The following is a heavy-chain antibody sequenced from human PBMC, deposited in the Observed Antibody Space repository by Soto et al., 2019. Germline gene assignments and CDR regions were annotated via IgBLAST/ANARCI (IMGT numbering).Heavy chain of an antibody. Sequence: QVQLIQSGGDVKKPGASVKVSCKASGYTFTSYGISWVRQGPGHGLEWLGWISTYNGKTKYAQILQGRVTRTTDASTTTIYMEVRDLICDDTAHYYLARVPFCVCATVESASWFDLRGQGTLVSVSS. J-gene: IGHJ5*02. CDR2: ISTYNGKT. D-gene: IGHD3-16*01. V-gene: IGHV1-18*01. CDR1: GYTFTSYG. CDR3: ARVPFCVCATVESASWFDL.